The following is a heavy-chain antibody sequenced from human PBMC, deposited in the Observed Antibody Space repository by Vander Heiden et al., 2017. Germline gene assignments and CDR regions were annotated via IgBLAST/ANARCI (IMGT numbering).Heavy chain of an antibody. D-gene: IGHD3-22*01. Sequence: QVQLQESGTGLVKPSKTLSLTFTVSGGPISRGRYSWSWIRQHPGKGLEWIGYIDYSGSTYYNPSLKSRVTISVDTSKNQFSLKLSSVTAADTAVYYCAREKGHYYDSSGPYYYYYGMDVWGQGTTVTVSS. V-gene: IGHV4-31*03. J-gene: IGHJ6*02. CDR3: AREKGHYYDSSGPYYYYYGMDV. CDR1: GGPISRGRYS. CDR2: IDYSGST.